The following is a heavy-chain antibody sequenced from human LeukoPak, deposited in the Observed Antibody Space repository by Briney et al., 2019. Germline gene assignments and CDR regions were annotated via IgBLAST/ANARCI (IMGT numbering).Heavy chain of an antibody. D-gene: IGHD3-3*01. V-gene: IGHV3-7*01. CDR3: ARGHRAWSY. CDR1: GFTFSSYW. Sequence: GGSPRLSCSASGFTFSSYWVTWVRQAPGKGLEWVANVKQDGSEKNYVDSVKGRFTISRDNAKNSLYLQMNSLRVDDTAVYYCARGHRAWSYWGQGTLVTVSS. CDR2: VKQDGSEK. J-gene: IGHJ4*02.